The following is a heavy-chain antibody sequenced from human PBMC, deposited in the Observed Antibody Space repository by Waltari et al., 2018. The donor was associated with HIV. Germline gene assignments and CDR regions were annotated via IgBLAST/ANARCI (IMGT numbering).Heavy chain of an antibody. Sequence: QVQLRESGPGLVKPSETLSLTCTVSGGSITSYYWSWIRQPQGRGLVCIGYVYFSGSTKYNASLKRLVTISVDRSKNQFSLRGNSVTAADTAVYYCARQRQQPSVAWFDPWGQGALVTVSS. V-gene: IGHV4-59*01. J-gene: IGHJ5*02. CDR3: ARQRQQPSVAWFDP. D-gene: IGHD6-13*01. CDR1: GGSITSYY. CDR2: VYFSGST.